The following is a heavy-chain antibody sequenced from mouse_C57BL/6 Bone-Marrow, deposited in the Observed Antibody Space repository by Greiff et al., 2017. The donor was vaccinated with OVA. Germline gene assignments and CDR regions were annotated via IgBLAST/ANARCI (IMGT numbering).Heavy chain of an antibody. J-gene: IGHJ1*03. CDR3: ARTGGPSSPYWYFDV. CDR1: GYTFTSYW. D-gene: IGHD1-1*01. V-gene: IGHV1-64*01. Sequence: QVQLQQPGAELVKPGASVKLSCKASGYTFTSYWMHWVKQRPGQGLEWIGMIHPNSGSTNYNEKFKSKATLTVDKSSSPAYMQLSSLTSEDSAVYYCARTGGPSSPYWYFDVWGTGTTVTVSS. CDR2: IHPNSGST.